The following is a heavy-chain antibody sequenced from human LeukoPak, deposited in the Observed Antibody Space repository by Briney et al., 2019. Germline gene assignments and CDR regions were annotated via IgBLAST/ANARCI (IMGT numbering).Heavy chain of an antibody. D-gene: IGHD3-3*01. V-gene: IGHV3-74*01. CDR1: GFTFSSYW. J-gene: IGHJ6*03. CDR3: AREEVFGVVTKSTYYYYYMDV. Sequence: GGSLRLSCAASGFTFSSYWMHWVRQAPGKGLVWVSRINSDGSSTSYADSVKGRFTISRDNAKNTLYLQMNSLGAEDTAVYYCAREEVFGVVTKSTYYYYYMDVWGKGTTVTVSS. CDR2: INSDGSST.